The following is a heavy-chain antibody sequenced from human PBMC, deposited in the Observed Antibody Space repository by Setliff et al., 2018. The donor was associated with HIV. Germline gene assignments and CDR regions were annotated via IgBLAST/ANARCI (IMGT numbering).Heavy chain of an antibody. D-gene: IGHD3-3*01. CDR1: GGSFSGYY. Sequence: PSETLSLTCAVYGGSFSGYYWSWIRQSPGKGLEWIGEINHSGRTNYNPSLKSRVTILGDTSKNQFSLKLSSVTVEDTAVYYCARRAGSGYFTRFDNWGQGTLVTVSS. J-gene: IGHJ4*02. CDR2: INHSGRT. V-gene: IGHV4-34*01. CDR3: ARRAGSGYFTRFDN.